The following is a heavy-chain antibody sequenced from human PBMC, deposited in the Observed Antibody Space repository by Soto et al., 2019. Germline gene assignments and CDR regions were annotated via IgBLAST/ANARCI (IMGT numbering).Heavy chain of an antibody. CDR1: GFTFSSYW. J-gene: IGHJ4*02. Sequence: EVQLVESGGGLVQPGGSLRLSCAAYGFTFSSYWMSWVRQAPGKGLEWVANIKEDGSERYYVDSVKGRFTISRDNAKNSLYLQMNSLRAEDTAVYYCARSTGADKEAYWGQGTLVTVSS. D-gene: IGHD3-10*01. CDR2: IKEDGSER. V-gene: IGHV3-7*04. CDR3: ARSTGADKEAY.